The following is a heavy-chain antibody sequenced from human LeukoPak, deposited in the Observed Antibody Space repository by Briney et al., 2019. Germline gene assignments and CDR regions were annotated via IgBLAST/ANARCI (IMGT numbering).Heavy chain of an antibody. CDR3: ARVQRYFDVLRYFDGGFDP. CDR2: IYYSGST. J-gene: IGHJ5*02. D-gene: IGHD3-9*01. V-gene: IGHV4-39*07. Sequence: SETLSLTCTVSGGSISSSSYYWGWIRQPPGKGLEWIGSIYYSGSTYYNPSLKSRVTISVDTSKNQFSLKLSSVTAADTAVYYCARVQRYFDVLRYFDGGFDPWGQGTLVTVSS. CDR1: GGSISSSSYY.